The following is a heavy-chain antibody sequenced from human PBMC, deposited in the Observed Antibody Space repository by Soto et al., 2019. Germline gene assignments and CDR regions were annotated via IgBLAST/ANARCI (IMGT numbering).Heavy chain of an antibody. CDR3: AKDLSWGQCDY. Sequence: EVQLVESGGGLVQPGGSLRLSCVASGFTFSSYWMHWVRQDPGKGLVWVSSIKTDGTATQYADSVKGRFTVSRDNTKNTLYLQTNTLRAEDTAVYYCAKDLSWGQCDYWGQGSLVTVSS. V-gene: IGHV3-74*03. D-gene: IGHD3-16*01. CDR1: GFTFSSYW. J-gene: IGHJ4*02. CDR2: IKTDGTAT.